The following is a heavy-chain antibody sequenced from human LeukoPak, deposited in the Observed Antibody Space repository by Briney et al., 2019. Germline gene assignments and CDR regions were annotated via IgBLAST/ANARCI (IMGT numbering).Heavy chain of an antibody. CDR1: GYTFTGYY. Sequence: ASVKVSCKASGYTFTGYYMHWVRQAPGQGLEWMGWINPNSGDTNYAQKFQGRVTMTRDTSISTAYMELSSLRSDDTAVYYCARATRYYYGSGSYSHFDYWGQGTLVTVSS. V-gene: IGHV1-2*02. J-gene: IGHJ4*02. CDR3: ARATRYYYGSGSYSHFDY. D-gene: IGHD3-10*01. CDR2: INPNSGDT.